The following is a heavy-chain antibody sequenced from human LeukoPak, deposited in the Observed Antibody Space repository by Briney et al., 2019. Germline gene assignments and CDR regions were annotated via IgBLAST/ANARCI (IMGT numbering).Heavy chain of an antibody. Sequence: GGSLRLSCAASGFTFSDYGMYWDRQAPGKGLEWVAVIWYDGSNKYYADSVKGRFTISRDNAKNTLYLQMNSLRAEDTAVYYCARDQAGTTNAIDYWGQGTLVTVSS. D-gene: IGHD1/OR15-1a*01. V-gene: IGHV3-33*01. CDR3: ARDQAGTTNAIDY. CDR2: IWYDGSNK. J-gene: IGHJ4*02. CDR1: GFTFSDYG.